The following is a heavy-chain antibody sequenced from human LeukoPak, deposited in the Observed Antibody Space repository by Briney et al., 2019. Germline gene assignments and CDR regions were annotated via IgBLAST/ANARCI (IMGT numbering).Heavy chain of an antibody. J-gene: IGHJ4*02. D-gene: IGHD2-2*01. CDR3: ARGVFCSSTSCSFYFDY. V-gene: IGHV4-34*01. Sequence: SETLSLTCAVYGGSFSGYYWSWIRQPPGKGLEWFGEINHSGSTNYNPSLKSRVTISVDTSKNQFSLKLSSVTAADTAVYYCARGVFCSSTSCSFYFDYWGQGTLVTVSS. CDR1: GGSFSGYY. CDR2: INHSGST.